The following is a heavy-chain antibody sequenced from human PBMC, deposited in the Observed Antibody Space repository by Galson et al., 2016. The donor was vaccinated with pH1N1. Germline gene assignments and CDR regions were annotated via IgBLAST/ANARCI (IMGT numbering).Heavy chain of an antibody. V-gene: IGHV1-69*02. Sequence: SVKVSCKASGDTFNYYTINWVRQAPGQGLQWMGRIIPVLSLPTYAQTFQGRVTISADKTTTTVHMHLSSLRSEDTAVYYCATGTGSSGMDVWDQGTPVTVSS. D-gene: IGHD3-10*01. CDR1: GDTFNYYT. J-gene: IGHJ6*02. CDR3: ATGTGSSGMDV. CDR2: IIPVLSLP.